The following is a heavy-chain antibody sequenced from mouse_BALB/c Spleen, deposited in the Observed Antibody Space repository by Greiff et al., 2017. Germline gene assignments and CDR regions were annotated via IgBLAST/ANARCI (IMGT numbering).Heavy chain of an antibody. CDR1: GFTFSSYA. CDR2: ISSGGSYT. V-gene: IGHV5-9-3*01. J-gene: IGHJ4*01. Sequence: EVNLVESGGGLVKPGGSLKLSCAASGFTFSSYAMSWVRQTPEKRLEWVATISSGGSYTYYPDSVKGRFTISRDNAKNTLYLQMSSLRSEDTAMYYCARHIRDYAMDYWGQGTSVTVSS. CDR3: ARHIRDYAMDY.